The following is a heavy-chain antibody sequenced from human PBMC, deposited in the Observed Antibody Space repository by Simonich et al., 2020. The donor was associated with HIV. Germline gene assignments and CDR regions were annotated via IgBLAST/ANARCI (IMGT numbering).Heavy chain of an antibody. J-gene: IGHJ4*02. Sequence: EVQLVESGGGVVRPGGSLRLSCAASGFTFDDYGMHWVRQAPGKGLEGGSGISWNSGSIGYADSVKGRFTISRDNAKNSLYLQMNSLRAEDMALYYCAKGPGYSYGNYFDYWGQGTLVTVSS. CDR1: GFTFDDYG. V-gene: IGHV3-9*03. D-gene: IGHD5-18*01. CDR2: ISWNSGSI. CDR3: AKGPGYSYGNYFDY.